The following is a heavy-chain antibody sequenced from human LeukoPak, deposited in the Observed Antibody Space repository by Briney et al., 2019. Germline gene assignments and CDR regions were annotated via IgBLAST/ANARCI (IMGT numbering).Heavy chain of an antibody. Sequence: GGSLRLSCAASGFTFSSYEMNWVRQAPGKGLEWVSYISSSGSTIYYADSVKGRFTISRDNAKNSLYLQMNSLRAEDTAVYYCARAPFVEMATIRQYYFDYWGQGTLVTVSS. J-gene: IGHJ4*02. CDR3: ARAPFVEMATIRQYYFDY. D-gene: IGHD5-24*01. CDR2: ISSSGSTI. V-gene: IGHV3-48*03. CDR1: GFTFSSYE.